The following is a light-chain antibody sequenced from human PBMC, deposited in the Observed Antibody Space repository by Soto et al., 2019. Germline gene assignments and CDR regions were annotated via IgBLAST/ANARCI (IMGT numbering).Light chain of an antibody. Sequence: DIQMTQSPSSLSASVGDRVTVTCRASQGISTYLNWYQQKPGKAHKLLIYAASSLQSGVPSRFSGSGSETDFTLTISSLQPEEFATYSCQQSYSTTWTFGQGTKVDIK. CDR2: AAS. J-gene: IGKJ1*01. CDR3: QQSYSTTWT. CDR1: QGISTY. V-gene: IGKV1-39*01.